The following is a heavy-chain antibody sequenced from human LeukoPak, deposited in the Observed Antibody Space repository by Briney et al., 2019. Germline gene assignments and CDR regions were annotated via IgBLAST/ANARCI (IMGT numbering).Heavy chain of an antibody. Sequence: ASVKVSCKASGYTFSSYDINWVRLAAGQGLEWMGWMNPNSGNTGYAQQFQGRVTMIRNTAIGTAYMELSSLRSEDTAVYYCATPGVHYDPSGYYPFQHWGQGTLVTVSS. CDR1: GYTFSSYD. CDR2: MNPNSGNT. D-gene: IGHD3-22*01. CDR3: ATPGVHYDPSGYYPFQH. V-gene: IGHV1-8*01. J-gene: IGHJ1*01.